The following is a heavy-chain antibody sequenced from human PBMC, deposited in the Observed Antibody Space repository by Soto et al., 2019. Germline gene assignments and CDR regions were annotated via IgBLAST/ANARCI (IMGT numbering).Heavy chain of an antibody. J-gene: IGHJ3*02. CDR1: GFTFSSYA. D-gene: IGHD3-9*01. Sequence: QVQLVESGGGVVQPGRSLRLSCAASGFTFSSYAMHWVRQAPGKGLEWVAVISYDGSNKYYADSVKGRFTISRDNSKNTLYLQMNSLRAEDTAVYYCARDPAYYDILTGYYQKPHAFDIWGQGTMVTVSS. CDR3: ARDPAYYDILTGYYQKPHAFDI. CDR2: ISYDGSNK. V-gene: IGHV3-30-3*01.